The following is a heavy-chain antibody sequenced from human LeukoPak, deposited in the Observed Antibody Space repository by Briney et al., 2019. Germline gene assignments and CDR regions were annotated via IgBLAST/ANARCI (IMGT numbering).Heavy chain of an antibody. Sequence: PGGSLRLSCAVSGFTFSSYEMNWVRQAPRKGLERVSYISSSGTTRLYADSVKGRFAISRDNAKNSLYLQMNSLRAEDTAVYYCARAPRDGYSYGLHDYWGQGTLVTVSS. CDR3: ARAPRDGYSYGLHDY. CDR1: GFTFSSYE. D-gene: IGHD5-18*01. J-gene: IGHJ4*02. V-gene: IGHV3-48*03. CDR2: ISSSGTTR.